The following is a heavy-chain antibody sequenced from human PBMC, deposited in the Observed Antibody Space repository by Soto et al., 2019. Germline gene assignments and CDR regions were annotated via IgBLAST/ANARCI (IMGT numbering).Heavy chain of an antibody. CDR2: ISGSGGST. Sequence: GGSLRLSCAASGFTFSSYAMSWVRQAPGKGLEWVSAISGSGGSTYYADSVKGRFTISRDNSKNTLYLQMNSLRAEDTAVYYCAKERGYVADYLPDAFDIWGQGTMVTVSS. CDR3: AKERGYVADYLPDAFDI. J-gene: IGHJ3*02. CDR1: GFTFSSYA. D-gene: IGHD4-17*01. V-gene: IGHV3-23*01.